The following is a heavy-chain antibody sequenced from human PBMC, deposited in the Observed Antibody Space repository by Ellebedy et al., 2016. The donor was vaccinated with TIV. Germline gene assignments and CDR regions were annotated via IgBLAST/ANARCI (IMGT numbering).Heavy chain of an antibody. CDR2: IHPSDSDT. CDR1: GSTSSNNW. J-gene: IGHJ4*02. CDR3: ARRGDSDFDT. D-gene: IGHD4-17*01. V-gene: IGHV5-10-1*01. Sequence: PGGSLRLSCKISGSTSSNNWISWVRQKPGKGLEWMGRIHPSDSDTDYRPSFRGHVTMSVDKSISFAFLQWSSLQASDTAMYYCARRGDSDFDTWGQGTVVTVSP.